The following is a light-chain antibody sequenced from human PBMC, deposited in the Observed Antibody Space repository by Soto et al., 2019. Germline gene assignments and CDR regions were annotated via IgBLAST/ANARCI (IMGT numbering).Light chain of an antibody. V-gene: IGKV3-15*01. CDR1: QSVSSN. J-gene: IGKJ1*01. Sequence: EIVMTQSPATLSVSPGERATLSCRASQSVSSNLAWYQQKPGQAPRLLIYGASTRATGIPARSSGSGSGTELPLTISSLQSEDFAVYYCQQYTNWPPWTFGQGTKGEIK. CDR3: QQYTNWPPWT. CDR2: GAS.